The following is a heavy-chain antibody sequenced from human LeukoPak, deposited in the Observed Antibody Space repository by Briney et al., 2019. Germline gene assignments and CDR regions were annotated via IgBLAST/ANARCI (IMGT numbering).Heavy chain of an antibody. CDR3: ARDYPGDKSFDI. Sequence: SETLSLTCTVSGGSISSYYWSWIRQPPGKGLEWIGYIYYSGSTNYNPSLKSRVTISVDTSKNQFSLKLSSVTAADTAVYYCARDYPGDKSFDIWGQGTMLTVSS. V-gene: IGHV4-59*01. J-gene: IGHJ3*02. D-gene: IGHD2-21*02. CDR2: IYYSGST. CDR1: GGSISSYY.